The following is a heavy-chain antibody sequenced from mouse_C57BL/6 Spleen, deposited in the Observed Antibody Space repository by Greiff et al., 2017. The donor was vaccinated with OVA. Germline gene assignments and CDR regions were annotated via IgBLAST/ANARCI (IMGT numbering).Heavy chain of an antibody. Sequence: QVQLQQPGAELVRPGSSVKLSCKASGYTFTSYWMDWVKQRPGQGLEWIGNIYPSDSETHYNQKFKDKATLTVDKSTSTAYMQLSRLTSEDAAVYYCARDYDYDRGSAYWGQGTLVTVSA. CDR3: ARDYDYDRGSAY. CDR2: IYPSDSET. J-gene: IGHJ3*01. D-gene: IGHD2-4*01. CDR1: GYTFTSYW. V-gene: IGHV1-61*01.